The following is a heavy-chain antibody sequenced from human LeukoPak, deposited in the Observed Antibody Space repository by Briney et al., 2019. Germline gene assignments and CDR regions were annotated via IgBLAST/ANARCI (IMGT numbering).Heavy chain of an antibody. D-gene: IGHD3-22*01. J-gene: IGHJ4*02. CDR1: GGSISSYY. Sequence: PSETLSLTCTVSGGSISSYYWSWVRQPPGKGLEWVGYIYYSGSTTYNPSLKSRVTISVHTSKNQFSLKLSSVTAADTAVYYCAGASYDSSGVHWGQGTLVTVSS. CDR3: AGASYDSSGVH. CDR2: IYYSGST. V-gene: IGHV4-59*01.